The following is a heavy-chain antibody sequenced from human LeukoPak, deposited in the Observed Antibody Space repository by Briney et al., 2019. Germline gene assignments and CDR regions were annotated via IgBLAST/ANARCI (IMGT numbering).Heavy chain of an antibody. CDR3: ARHLGGPGDYGLDLDY. J-gene: IGHJ4*02. Sequence: ASQTLSLTCTVSGGSISSGGYYWSWIRQPPGKGLEWIGYIYYSGSTNCNPSLKSRVTISVDTSKNQFSLKLSSVTAADTAVYYCARHLGGPGDYGLDLDYWGQGTLVTVSS. CDR1: GGSISSGGYY. D-gene: IGHD4-17*01. CDR2: IYYSGST. V-gene: IGHV4-61*08.